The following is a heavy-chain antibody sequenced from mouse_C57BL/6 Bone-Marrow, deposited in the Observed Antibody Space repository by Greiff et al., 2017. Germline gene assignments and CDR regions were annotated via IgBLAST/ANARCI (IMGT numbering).Heavy chain of an antibody. V-gene: IGHV1-55*01. CDR2: ICPGSGST. D-gene: IGHD2-3*01. CDR3: ARYDGYYGDAIDY. CDR1: GYTFTSYW. Sequence: VQLQQPGAELVKPGASVKMSCKASGYTFTSYWITWVKQRPGQGLEWIGDICPGSGSTNYNEKFKSKATLTVDTSSSTAYMQLSILTSEDSAVYYCARYDGYYGDAIDYWGQGTSVTVSS. J-gene: IGHJ4*01.